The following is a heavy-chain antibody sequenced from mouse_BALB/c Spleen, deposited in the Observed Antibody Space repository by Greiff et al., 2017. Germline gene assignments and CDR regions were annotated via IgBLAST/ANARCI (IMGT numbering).Heavy chain of an antibody. Sequence: EVMLVESGGGLVKLGGSLKLSCAASGFTFSSYYMSWVRQTPEKRLELVAAINSNGGSTYYPDTVKGRFTISRDNAKNTLYLQMSSLKSEDTALYYCARQEVAWFAYWGQGTLVTVSA. V-gene: IGHV5-6-2*01. CDR3: ARQEVAWFAY. CDR1: GFTFSSYY. J-gene: IGHJ3*01. CDR2: INSNGGST.